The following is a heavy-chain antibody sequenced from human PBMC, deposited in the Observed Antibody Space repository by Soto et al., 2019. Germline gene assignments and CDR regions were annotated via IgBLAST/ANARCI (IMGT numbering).Heavy chain of an antibody. Sequence: GGSLRLSCAASGFTFSSYAMSWVRQAPGKGLEWVSVIYSGGSTYYADSVKGRFTISRDNSKNTLYLQMNSLRAEDTAVYYCARDTHILKGSYYYYMDVWGKGTTVTVSS. CDR2: IYSGGST. V-gene: IGHV3-66*01. J-gene: IGHJ6*03. D-gene: IGHD3-9*01. CDR3: ARDTHILKGSYYYYMDV. CDR1: GFTFSSYA.